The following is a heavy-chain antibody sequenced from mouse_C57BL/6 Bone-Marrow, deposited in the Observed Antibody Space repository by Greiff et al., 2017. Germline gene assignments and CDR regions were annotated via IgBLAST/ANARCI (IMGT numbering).Heavy chain of an antibody. CDR2: ISSGGSYT. Sequence: EVQLVESGGDLVKPGGSLKLSCAASGFTFSSYGMSWVRQTPDKRLEWVGTISSGGSYTYYPDSVKGRFTISRDNAKNTLYLQMSSQKSEDTAMYYCARREDYFDYWGQGTTLTVSS. V-gene: IGHV5-6*01. CDR3: ARREDYFDY. CDR1: GFTFSSYG. J-gene: IGHJ2*01.